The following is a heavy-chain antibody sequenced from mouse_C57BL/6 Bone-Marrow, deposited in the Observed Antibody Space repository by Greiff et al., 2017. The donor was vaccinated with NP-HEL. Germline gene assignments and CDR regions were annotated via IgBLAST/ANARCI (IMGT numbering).Heavy chain of an antibody. Sequence: EVNVVESGGGLVKPGGSLKLSCAASGFTFSDYGMHWVRQAPEKGLEWVAYISSGSSTIYYADTVKGRFTISRDNAKNTLFLQMTSLRSEDTAMYYCAREGPYYGSSYYFDVWGTGTTVTVSS. CDR1: GFTFSDYG. V-gene: IGHV5-17*01. J-gene: IGHJ1*03. CDR2: ISSGSSTI. D-gene: IGHD1-1*01. CDR3: AREGPYYGSSYYFDV.